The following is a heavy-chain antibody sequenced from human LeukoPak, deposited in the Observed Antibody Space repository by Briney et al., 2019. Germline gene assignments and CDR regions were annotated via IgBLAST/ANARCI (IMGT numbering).Heavy chain of an antibody. Sequence: ASVKVSCKASGYTFTSYDINWVRQATGQGLEWMGWMNPNSGGTNYAQKFQGRVTMTRDTSISTAYMELSRLRSDDTAVYYCATGTYYYDSSGYYPDYFDYWGQGTLVTVSS. J-gene: IGHJ4*02. D-gene: IGHD3-22*01. CDR2: MNPNSGGT. V-gene: IGHV1-2*02. CDR3: ATGTYYYDSSGYYPDYFDY. CDR1: GYTFTSYD.